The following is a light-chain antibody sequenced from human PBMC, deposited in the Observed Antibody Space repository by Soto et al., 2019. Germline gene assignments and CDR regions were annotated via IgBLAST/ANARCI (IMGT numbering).Light chain of an antibody. CDR2: RAS. Sequence: DIQMTQSPSTLSASVGDRVTIACRASQTINDWLAWYQQKPGKAPKLLIYRASNLQSGVPSRFSGSGSGTELTLTISSLQPDDFATYYCQQYDSYPYTFGQGTKVDIK. V-gene: IGKV1-5*03. CDR1: QTINDW. CDR3: QQYDSYPYT. J-gene: IGKJ2*01.